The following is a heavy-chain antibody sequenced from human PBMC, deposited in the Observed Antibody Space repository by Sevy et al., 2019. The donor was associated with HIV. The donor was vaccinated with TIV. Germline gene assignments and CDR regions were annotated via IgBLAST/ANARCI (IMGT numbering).Heavy chain of an antibody. V-gene: IGHV3-30-3*01. Sequence: GGSLRLSCAASGFTFSSYAMHWVRQAPGKGLEWVAVISYDGSNKYYADSVKGRFTISRDNSKNTLYLQMNSLRAEDTAVYYCARDPTIAAAGISAFDIWGRGTMVTVSS. CDR1: GFTFSSYA. D-gene: IGHD6-13*01. J-gene: IGHJ3*02. CDR3: ARDPTIAAAGISAFDI. CDR2: ISYDGSNK.